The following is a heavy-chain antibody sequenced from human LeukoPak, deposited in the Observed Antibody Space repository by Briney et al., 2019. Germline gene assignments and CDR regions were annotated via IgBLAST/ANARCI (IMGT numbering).Heavy chain of an antibody. CDR1: GGTFSSYA. J-gene: IGHJ4*02. CDR2: IIPILGIA. Sequence: ASVKVSCKASGGTFSSYAISWVRQAPGQGLEWMGRIIPILGIANYAQKFQGRVTITADKSTSTAYMELSSLRTEDTAVYYCARDVGDYLDYWGQGTLVTVSS. V-gene: IGHV1-69*04. CDR3: ARDVGDYLDY. D-gene: IGHD2-15*01.